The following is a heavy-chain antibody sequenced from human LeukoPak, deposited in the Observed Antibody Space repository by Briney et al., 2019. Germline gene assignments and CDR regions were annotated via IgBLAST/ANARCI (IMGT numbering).Heavy chain of an antibody. D-gene: IGHD3-3*01. CDR3: ATDRGWRTSGYYLYYFEY. V-gene: IGHV3-7*01. CDR2: IKHDGSEK. J-gene: IGHJ4*02. Sequence: PGGSLRLSCAASGFIFTNYFMSWVRQAQGKGLEWVASIKHDGSEKYYVDSVRGRFTISRDNTMNSLYLQMSSLRAEDTAVYYCATDRGWRTSGYYLYYFEYWGQGTLVTYSS. CDR1: GFIFTNYF.